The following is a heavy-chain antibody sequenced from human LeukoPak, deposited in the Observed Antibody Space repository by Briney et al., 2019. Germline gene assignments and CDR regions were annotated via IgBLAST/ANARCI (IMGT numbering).Heavy chain of an antibody. CDR1: GGSISSSSYY. CDR3: AREGWGYDILTGYYNSGFDY. J-gene: IGHJ4*02. D-gene: IGHD3-9*01. CDR2: IYYSGST. Sequence: SETLSLTCTVSGGSISSSSYYWGWIRQPPGKGLEWIGSIYYSGSTYYNPSLKSRVTISVDTSKNQFSLKLSSVTAADTAVYYCAREGWGYDILTGYYNSGFDYWGQGTLVTVSS. V-gene: IGHV4-39*02.